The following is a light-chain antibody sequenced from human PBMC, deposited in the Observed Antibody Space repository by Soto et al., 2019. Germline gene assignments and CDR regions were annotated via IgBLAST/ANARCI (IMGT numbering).Light chain of an antibody. CDR1: QSVSSK. CDR2: GAS. Sequence: EIVMTQSPATLSVSPGERATLSCRASQSVSSKLAWYQQKPGQAPRLLLYGASTRATGIPARFSGSGSGTEFTLTISSLQSEDFAVYYCQQYNNWPQTFGQGTKVEIK. CDR3: QQYNNWPQT. J-gene: IGKJ1*01. V-gene: IGKV3-15*01.